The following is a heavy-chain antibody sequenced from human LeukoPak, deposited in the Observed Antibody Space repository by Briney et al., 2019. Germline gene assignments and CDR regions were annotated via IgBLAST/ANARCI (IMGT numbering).Heavy chain of an antibody. CDR3: AREGTVTLAWAFDI. CDR2: INHSGST. CDR1: GGSFSGYY. Sequence: SETLSLTCAVYGGSFSGYYWSWIRQPPGKGLEWIGEINHSGSTNYNPSLKSRVTISVDTSKNQFSLKLSSVTAADTAVYYCAREGTVTLAWAFDIWGQGTMVTVSS. V-gene: IGHV4-34*01. J-gene: IGHJ3*02. D-gene: IGHD4-17*01.